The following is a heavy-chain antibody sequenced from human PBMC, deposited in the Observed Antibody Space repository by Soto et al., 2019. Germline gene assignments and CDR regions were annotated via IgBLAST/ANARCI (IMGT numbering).Heavy chain of an antibody. D-gene: IGHD3-3*01. Sequence: ASVKVSCKASGYTFTSYGISWVRQAPGQGLEWMGWISAYNGNTNYAQKLQGRVTMTTDTSTSTAYMELRSLRSDDTAVYYCARPLPVYDFWSGVAHNWVDPWGQGTLVTISS. CDR3: ARPLPVYDFWSGVAHNWVDP. CDR1: GYTFTSYG. J-gene: IGHJ5*02. CDR2: ISAYNGNT. V-gene: IGHV1-18*01.